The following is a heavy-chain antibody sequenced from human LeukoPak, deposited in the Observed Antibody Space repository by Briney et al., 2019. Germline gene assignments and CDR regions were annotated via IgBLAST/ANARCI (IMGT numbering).Heavy chain of an antibody. V-gene: IGHV4-30-2*01. D-gene: IGHD3-3*01. Sequence: SETLSLTCTVSGGSISSGGSYWSWLRQPPGKGLEFIGFIYHSGSTYYNPSLKSRFTISVDRTKNHFSLKLSSLTAADTAVYDCARVDTNYDVWSGPNWFDPWGQGTLVTVSS. CDR2: IYHSGST. CDR1: GGSISSGGSY. CDR3: ARVDTNYDVWSGPNWFDP. J-gene: IGHJ5*02.